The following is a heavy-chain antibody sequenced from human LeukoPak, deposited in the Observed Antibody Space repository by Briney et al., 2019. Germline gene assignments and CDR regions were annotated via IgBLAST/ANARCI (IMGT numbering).Heavy chain of an antibody. Sequence: SETLSLTCTVSGGSISTYYWSWIRQPPGKGLEWIGYIYYSGSTYYNPSLKSRVTISVDTSKNQFSLKLSSVTAADTAVYYCARQLPYDYAVYYYMDVWGEGTTVTISS. CDR1: GGSISTYY. CDR3: ARQLPYDYAVYYYMDV. J-gene: IGHJ6*03. V-gene: IGHV4-59*04. D-gene: IGHD3-16*01. CDR2: IYYSGST.